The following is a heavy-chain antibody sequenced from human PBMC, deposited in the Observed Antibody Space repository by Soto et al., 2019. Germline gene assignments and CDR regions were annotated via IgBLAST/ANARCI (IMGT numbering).Heavy chain of an antibody. CDR1: GGSISSYY. Sequence: QVQLQESGPGLVKPSETLSLTCTVSGGSISSYYWSWIRQPPGKGLEWIGYIYYSGSTNYNPSLKSRVTISVDTSKNQFSLKLSSVTAADTAVYYCARHEYSSSGSGCDPWGQGTLVTVSS. D-gene: IGHD6-6*01. V-gene: IGHV4-59*08. CDR3: ARHEYSSSGSGCDP. J-gene: IGHJ5*02. CDR2: IYYSGST.